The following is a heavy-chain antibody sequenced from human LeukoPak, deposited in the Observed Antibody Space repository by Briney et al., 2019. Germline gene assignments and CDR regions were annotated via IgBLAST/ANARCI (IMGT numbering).Heavy chain of an antibody. CDR2: IYYSGST. CDR3: ARHGTDYYDSSGYWDYFDY. D-gene: IGHD3-22*01. CDR1: GGSISSSSYY. J-gene: IGHJ4*02. Sequence: SETLSLTCTVSGGSISSSSYYWGWIRQPPGKGLEWIGSIYYSGSTYYNPSLKSRVTISVDTSKNQFPLKLSSVTAADTAVYYCARHGTDYYDSSGYWDYFDYWGQGTLVTVSS. V-gene: IGHV4-39*01.